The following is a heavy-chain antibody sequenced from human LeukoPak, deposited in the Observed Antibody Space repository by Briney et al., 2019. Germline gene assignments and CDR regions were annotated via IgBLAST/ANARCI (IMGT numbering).Heavy chain of an antibody. CDR3: ASRRWLQYPFDY. CDR1: GGTFSSYA. CDR2: IIPIFGTA. Sequence: GASVKVSCKASGGTFSSYAISWVRQAPGQGLEWMGGIIPIFGTANYAQKFQGRVTITADESTSTAYMELSSLRSEDTAVYYCASRRWLQYPFDYWGQGTLVTVSS. D-gene: IGHD5-24*01. J-gene: IGHJ4*02. V-gene: IGHV1-69*13.